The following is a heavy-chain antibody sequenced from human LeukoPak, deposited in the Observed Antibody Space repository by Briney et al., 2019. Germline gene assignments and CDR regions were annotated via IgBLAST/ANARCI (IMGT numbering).Heavy chain of an antibody. CDR2: IRGGGDT. J-gene: IGHJ4*02. D-gene: IGHD1-1*01. CDR1: GFTFSSYA. Sequence: PGGSLRLSCAASGFTFSSYAMSWVRQAPGKGLEWVSSIRGGGDTFYAGSVKGRFTLSRDDSRNTVYLQLNNLRVEDTAIYYCAKANWISNADAVWWGQGTQVTVAS. CDR3: AKANWISNADAVW. V-gene: IGHV3-23*01.